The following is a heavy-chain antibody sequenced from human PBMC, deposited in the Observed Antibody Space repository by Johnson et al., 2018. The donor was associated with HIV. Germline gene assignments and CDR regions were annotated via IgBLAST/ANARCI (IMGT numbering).Heavy chain of an antibody. CDR1: GFTFSSYG. Sequence: QVQLVESGGGVVQPGRSLRLSCAASGFTFSSYGMHWVRQAPGKGLEWVAVIWSDVSNKYYADSVKGRFTISRDNSKNTLYLQMNSRRAEDTAVYYCAKGDSSGYYLAAFDIWGQGTMVTVSS. CDR2: IWSDVSNK. V-gene: IGHV3-33*06. CDR3: AKGDSSGYYLAAFDI. J-gene: IGHJ3*02. D-gene: IGHD3-22*01.